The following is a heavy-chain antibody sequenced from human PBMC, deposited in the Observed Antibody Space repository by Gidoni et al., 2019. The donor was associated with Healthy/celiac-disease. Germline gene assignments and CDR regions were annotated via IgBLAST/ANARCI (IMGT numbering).Heavy chain of an antibody. CDR3: AKSPVQGGELLLLGAHYFDY. V-gene: IGHV3-23*01. Sequence: EVQLLESGGGLVQPGGSLRLSCAASGFTCSSYAMSWVRQAPGKGLEWVSAISGSGGSTYYADSVKGRFTISRDNSKNTLYLQMNSLRAEDTAVYYCAKSPVQGGELLLLGAHYFDYWGQGTLVTVSS. CDR1: GFTCSSYA. D-gene: IGHD3-10*01. CDR2: ISGSGGST. J-gene: IGHJ4*02.